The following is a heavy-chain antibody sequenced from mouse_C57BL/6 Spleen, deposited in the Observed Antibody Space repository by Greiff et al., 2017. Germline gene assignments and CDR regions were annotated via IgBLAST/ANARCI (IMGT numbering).Heavy chain of an antibody. V-gene: IGHV2-5*01. J-gene: IGHJ4*01. CDR1: GFSLTSYG. D-gene: IGHD2-3*01. Sequence: QVQLKESGPGLVQPSQSLSITCTVSGFSLTSYGVHWVRQSPGKGLEWLGVIWRGGSTDYNAAFMSRLSITKDNSKSQVFFKMNSLQADDTAIYYCAKNDGYYVSSYYAMDYWGQGTSVTVSS. CDR3: AKNDGYYVSSYYAMDY. CDR2: IWRGGST.